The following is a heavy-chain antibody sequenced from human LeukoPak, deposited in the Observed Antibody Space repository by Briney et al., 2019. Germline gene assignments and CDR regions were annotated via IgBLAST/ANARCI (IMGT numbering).Heavy chain of an antibody. J-gene: IGHJ4*02. V-gene: IGHV3-11*06. CDR1: AFTFSDYY. CDR2: ISSSSSYT. CDR3: ARDRDGDLYFDY. Sequence: GGSLRLSCAASAFTFSDYYMSSIRHPPGKGLEWDSYISSSSSYTNYADSVKGRFTISRDNAKNSLYLQMNSLRAEDTAVYYCARDRDGDLYFDYWGQGTLVTVSS. D-gene: IGHD4-17*01.